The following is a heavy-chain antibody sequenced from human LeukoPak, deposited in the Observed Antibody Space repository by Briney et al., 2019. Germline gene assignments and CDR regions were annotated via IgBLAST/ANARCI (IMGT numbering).Heavy chain of an antibody. Sequence: PGGSLRLSCTASGFTFSTFPMHWVRQAPDKGLEWVAVLSSDGTLTYYADSVRGRFTMSRDNSKSTLYLQMNSLAADDTAVYYCARVHNYFVDYWGRGTLVTVSS. J-gene: IGHJ4*02. V-gene: IGHV3-30*01. CDR1: GFTFSTFP. CDR2: LSSDGTLT. D-gene: IGHD2/OR15-2a*01. CDR3: ARVHNYFVDY.